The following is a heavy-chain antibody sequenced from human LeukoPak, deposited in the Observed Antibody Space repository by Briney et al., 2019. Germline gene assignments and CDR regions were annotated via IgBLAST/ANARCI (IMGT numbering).Heavy chain of an antibody. CDR3: ARDSPLTTVTTFPYWYFDL. CDR1: GDSVSSKSAA. V-gene: IGHV6-1*01. D-gene: IGHD4-17*01. CDR2: TYYRSKWYN. Sequence: SQTLSLTCAISGDSVSSKSAAWNWIRQSPSRGLEWLGRTYYRSKWYNGYAVSVKSRITINPDTSKNQFSLQLNSVTPEDTAVYYCARDSPLTTVTTFPYWYFDLWGRGTLVTVSS. J-gene: IGHJ2*01.